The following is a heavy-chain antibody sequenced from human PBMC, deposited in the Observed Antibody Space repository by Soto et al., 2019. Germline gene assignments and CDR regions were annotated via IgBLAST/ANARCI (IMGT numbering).Heavy chain of an antibody. CDR3: AKDMSIAARGYFDC. V-gene: IGHV3-23*01. CDR2: IGGSGDST. D-gene: IGHD6-6*01. CDR1: GFTFSTYA. J-gene: IGHJ4*02. Sequence: GGSLRLSCAASGFTFSTYAMTWVRQAPGKGLEWVSGIGGSGDSTYYADSVKGRFTISRDNSKNTLYLQMNSLRAEDTAVYYCAKDMSIAARGYFDCWGQGTLVTVSS.